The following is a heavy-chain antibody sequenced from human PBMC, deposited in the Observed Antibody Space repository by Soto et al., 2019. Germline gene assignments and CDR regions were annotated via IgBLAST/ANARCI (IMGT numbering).Heavy chain of an antibody. CDR3: ARGLGGGYYYLDY. CDR2: ITVNSGNT. J-gene: IGHJ4*02. Sequence: QGQLEQSGAEVKRPGASVKVSCKASGYAFTNYGISWVRQAPGQGLEWMGWITVNSGNTKYAQKIQGRVTMSTDTXTSTDYMELRSLRYDDTAVYFCARGLGGGYYYLDYWGQGTLVTVSS. V-gene: IGHV1-18*01. CDR1: GYAFTNYG. D-gene: IGHD1-26*01.